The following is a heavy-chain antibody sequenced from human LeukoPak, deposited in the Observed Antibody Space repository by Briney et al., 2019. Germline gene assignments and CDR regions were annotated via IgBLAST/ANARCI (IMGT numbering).Heavy chain of an antibody. V-gene: IGHV4-31*03. J-gene: IGHJ6*02. CDR3: AREWDFDWLGYYGMDV. D-gene: IGHD3-9*01. CDR1: GGSISSGGYY. CDR2: IYYSGST. Sequence: SETLSLTCTVSGGSISSGGYYWSWIRQHPGKGLEWIGYIYYSGSTYYNPSLKSRVTISVDTSKNQFSLKLSSVTAADTAVYYCAREWDFDWLGYYGMDVWGQGTTVTVSS.